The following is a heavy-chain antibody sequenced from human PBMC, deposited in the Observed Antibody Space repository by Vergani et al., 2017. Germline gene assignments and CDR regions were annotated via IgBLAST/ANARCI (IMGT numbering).Heavy chain of an antibody. J-gene: IGHJ4*02. CDR2: ISGSGGST. CDR1: GFTFSSYA. Sequence: EVQLLESGGGLVQPGGSLRLSCAASGFTFSSYAMSWVRQAPGKGLEWVSAISGSGGSTYYADSVKGRFTISRDNSKNTLYLQMNSLRAEDTAVYYCVRGFGELFYYFDYWGQGTLVTVSS. V-gene: IGHV3-23*01. D-gene: IGHD3-10*01. CDR3: VRGFGELFYYFDY.